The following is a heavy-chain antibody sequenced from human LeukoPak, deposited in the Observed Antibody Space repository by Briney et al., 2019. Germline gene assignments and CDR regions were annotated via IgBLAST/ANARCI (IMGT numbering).Heavy chain of an antibody. CDR2: ISSSSSYI. D-gene: IGHD1-26*01. CDR3: ARDGFSADAFDI. J-gene: IGHJ3*02. CDR1: GFTFSSYA. Sequence: PGGSLRLSCAASGFTFSSYAMSWVRQAPGKGLEWVSSISSSSSYIYYADSVKGRFTISRDNAKNSLYLQMNSLRAEDTAVYYCARDGFSADAFDIWGQGTMVTVSS. V-gene: IGHV3-21*01.